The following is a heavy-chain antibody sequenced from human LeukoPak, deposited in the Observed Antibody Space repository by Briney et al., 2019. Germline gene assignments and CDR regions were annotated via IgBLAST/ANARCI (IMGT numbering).Heavy chain of an antibody. CDR2: INTEGTTT. J-gene: IGHJ4*02. CDR1: GFSFGNYA. D-gene: IGHD3-22*01. CDR3: ARAHDNHDSSGYSYDY. Sequence: PGGSLRLSCVASGFSFGNYAMSWVRQAPGKGLVWVSRINTEGTTTNYADSVKGRFTISSDNAKSTLYLQMNSLRAEDTALYYCARAHDNHDSSGYSYDYWGQGTLVTVSS. V-gene: IGHV3-74*01.